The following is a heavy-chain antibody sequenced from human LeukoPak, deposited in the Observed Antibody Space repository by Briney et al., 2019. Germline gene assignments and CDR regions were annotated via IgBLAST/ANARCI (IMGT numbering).Heavy chain of an antibody. D-gene: IGHD6-6*01. CDR1: GGSISGSSYY. V-gene: IGHV4-39*07. CDR2: INHSGST. Sequence: PSETLSLTCTVSGGSISGSSYYWSWIRQPPGKGLEWIGEINHSGSTNYNPSLKSRVTISVDTSKNQFSLKLSSVTAADTAVYYCARGHSAIAARPGWFDPWGQGTLVTVSS. CDR3: ARGHSAIAARPGWFDP. J-gene: IGHJ5*02.